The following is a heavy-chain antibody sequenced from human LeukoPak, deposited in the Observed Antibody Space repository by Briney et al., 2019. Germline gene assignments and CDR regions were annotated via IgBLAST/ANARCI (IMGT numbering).Heavy chain of an antibody. CDR3: ARGLGSRVGSSGGSCYL. Sequence: GGSLRLSCAASGFTFTDYYMSWIRQAPGKGLEWISYISSSASTTSYADSVKGRFTISRDNAKDFLYLQMNSLRAEDTAVYYCARGLGSRVGSSGGSCYLWGQGTLVTVSS. J-gene: IGHJ5*02. CDR1: GFTFTDYY. CDR2: ISSSASTT. V-gene: IGHV3-11*04. D-gene: IGHD2-15*01.